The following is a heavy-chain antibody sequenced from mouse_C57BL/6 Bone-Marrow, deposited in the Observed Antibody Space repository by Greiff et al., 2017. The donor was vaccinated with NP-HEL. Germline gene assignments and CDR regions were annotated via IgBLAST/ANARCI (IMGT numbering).Heavy chain of an antibody. CDR2: INYDGSST. J-gene: IGHJ4*01. CDR3: AREGGLLRRTYAMDD. D-gene: IGHD1-1*01. CDR1: GFTFSDYY. Sequence: DVQLQESEGGLVRPGSSMKLSCTASGFTFSDYYMAWVRQVPEKGLEWVANINYDGSSTYYLDSLESRFIISRDNAKNILYWQMSSLKSEDTATYYCAREGGLLRRTYAMDDWGQGTSVTVSS. V-gene: IGHV5-16*01.